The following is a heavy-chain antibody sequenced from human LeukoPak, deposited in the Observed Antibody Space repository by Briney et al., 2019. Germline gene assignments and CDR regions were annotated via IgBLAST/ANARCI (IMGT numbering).Heavy chain of an antibody. CDR2: IKQDGGEK. D-gene: IGHD6-13*01. Sequence: GGALRLSCGDSGFTFSRDWMRWVSEARGRGGERVAHIKQDGGEKYYVDPVKGRFTISRDNAKNSLYLQMNSLRAEDTAVYYCARISSSSWPYYYYYGMDVWGQGTTVTVSS. J-gene: IGHJ6*02. CDR3: ARISSSSWPYYYYYGMDV. V-gene: IGHV3-7*01. CDR1: GFTFSRDW.